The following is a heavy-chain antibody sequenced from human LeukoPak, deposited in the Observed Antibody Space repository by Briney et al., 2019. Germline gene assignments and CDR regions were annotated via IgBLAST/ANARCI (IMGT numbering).Heavy chain of an antibody. J-gene: IGHJ4*02. Sequence: SVKVSCKASGGTFSSYAISWVRQAPGQGREWMGGIIPIFGTANYAQKFQGRVTITADESTSTAYMQMSSLRSEYTAEYYCARDCDYYFDYWGQGTLVTVSS. V-gene: IGHV1-69*01. CDR1: GGTFSSYA. CDR3: ARDCDYYFDY. CDR2: IIPIFGTA.